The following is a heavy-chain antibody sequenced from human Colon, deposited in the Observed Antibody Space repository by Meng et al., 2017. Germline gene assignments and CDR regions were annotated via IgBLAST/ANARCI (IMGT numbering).Heavy chain of an antibody. D-gene: IGHD1-26*01. Sequence: QGQLPEPGPGLVKPSQTLSLTCTVSGGSISSGGYYWSWIRQHPGKGLEWIGEIYHSGRTNYNPSVKSRVSMSVDKSQNHFSLRLSSVTAADTAVYYCARSPYSGSALPFFDYWGQGSLVTVSS. J-gene: IGHJ4*02. CDR1: GGSISSGGYY. V-gene: IGHV4-31*09. CDR2: IYHSGRT. CDR3: ARSPYSGSALPFFDY.